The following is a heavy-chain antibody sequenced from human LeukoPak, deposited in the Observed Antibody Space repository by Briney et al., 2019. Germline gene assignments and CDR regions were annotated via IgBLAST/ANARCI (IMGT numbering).Heavy chain of an antibody. CDR3: AREAAMVENWFDP. J-gene: IGHJ5*02. Sequence: GGSLRLSCAASGFTFSDYYMSWIRQAPGKGLEWVSYISSSGSTIYYADSVKGRFTISRDNAKNSLYLQMNSLRAEDTAVYYCAREAAMVENWFDPWGQGTLVTVSS. V-gene: IGHV3-11*01. CDR2: ISSSGSTI. CDR1: GFTFSDYY. D-gene: IGHD5-18*01.